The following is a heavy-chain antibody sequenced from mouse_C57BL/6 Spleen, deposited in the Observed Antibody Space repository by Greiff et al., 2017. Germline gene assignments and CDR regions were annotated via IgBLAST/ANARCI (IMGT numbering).Heavy chain of an antibody. V-gene: IGHV14-1*01. CDR1: GFNIKDYS. CDR3: TSYNYYGSSYHSY. J-gene: IGHJ2*01. D-gene: IGHD1-1*01. Sequence: VHVKQSGAELVRPGASVKLSCTASGFNIKDYSMHWVKQRPEQGLEWIGRIDPEDGDTEYAPKFQGTATMTADTSSNTAYLQLSSLTSEDTAVYYCTSYNYYGSSYHSYWGQGTTLTVSS. CDR2: IDPEDGDT.